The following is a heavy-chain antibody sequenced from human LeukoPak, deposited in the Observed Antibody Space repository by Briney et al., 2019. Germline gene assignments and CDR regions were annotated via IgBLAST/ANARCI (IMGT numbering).Heavy chain of an antibody. V-gene: IGHV1-2*02. CDR3: ARVGPRRYCSSTSCYEDY. Sequence: ASVKVSCKASGYTFTGYYMHWVRQAPGQGLEWMGWINPNSGGTNYAQKFQGRVTMTRDTSISTAYMELSRLRSDDTAVYYCARVGPRRYCSSTSCYEDYWGQGTLVTVSS. D-gene: IGHD2-2*01. J-gene: IGHJ4*02. CDR1: GYTFTGYY. CDR2: INPNSGGT.